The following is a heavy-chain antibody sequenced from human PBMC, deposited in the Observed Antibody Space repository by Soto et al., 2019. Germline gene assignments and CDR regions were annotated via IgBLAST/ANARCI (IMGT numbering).Heavy chain of an antibody. V-gene: IGHV3-23*01. CDR1: GFAFSTYA. Sequence: GGSLRLSCAASGFAFSTYAMTWVRQAPGKGLEWVAGISVSGDKAYYADSVKGRFTISRDNSKNTVFLQITSLRVEDTAVYYCARDQFRPGLLYQLGSFLHEYGHWGQGTLVTVSS. D-gene: IGHD3-16*01. CDR3: ARDQFRPGLLYQLGSFLHEYGH. CDR2: ISVSGDKA. J-gene: IGHJ4*02.